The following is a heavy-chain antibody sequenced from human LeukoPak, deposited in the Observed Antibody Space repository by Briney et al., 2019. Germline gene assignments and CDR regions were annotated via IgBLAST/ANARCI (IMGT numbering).Heavy chain of an antibody. CDR2: IRNKLKGSTT. CDR1: AFTFSDHY. J-gene: IGHJ4*02. CDR3: TRASRNSRDHYFFDS. D-gene: IGHD3-22*01. Sequence: GGSLRLSCAASAFTFSDHYMDWVRQSPGKGLEWVSRIRNKLKGSTTEYAASVKGRFTISRDDSQNLLYLQMNTLIIEDTALYFCTRASRNSRDHYFFDSWGQGTLVTVSS. V-gene: IGHV3-72*01.